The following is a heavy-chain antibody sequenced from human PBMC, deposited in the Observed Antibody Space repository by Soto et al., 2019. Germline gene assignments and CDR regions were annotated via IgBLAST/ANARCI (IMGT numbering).Heavy chain of an antibody. CDR2: INPNSGGT. CDR3: ARDSGGSVTHLGDPRGWFDP. D-gene: IGHD4-17*01. V-gene: IGHV1-2*02. Sequence: SVKVCCKASGYTFTGYYMHWVRRAPGQGLEWMGWINPNSGGTNYAQKFQGRVTMTRDTSISTAYMELSRLRSDDTAVYYCARDSGGSVTHLGDPRGWFDPWGQGTLVTVSS. J-gene: IGHJ5*02. CDR1: GYTFTGYY.